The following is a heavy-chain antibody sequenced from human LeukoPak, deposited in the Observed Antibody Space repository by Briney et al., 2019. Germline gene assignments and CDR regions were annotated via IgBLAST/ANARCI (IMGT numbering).Heavy chain of an antibody. V-gene: IGHV4-59*08. CDR2: SYYSGST. CDR3: ARLAAGLYYDGMDV. CDR1: GGSISSYY. J-gene: IGHJ6*02. Sequence: SETLSLTCTVSGGSISSYYWCWIRQPPGKGLEWIGCSYYSGSTNYNPSLKIRVTMTVDMYKNKFSLKLSSVTAADTAVYYCARLAAGLYYDGMDVWGQGTTVTVSS. D-gene: IGHD2-15*01.